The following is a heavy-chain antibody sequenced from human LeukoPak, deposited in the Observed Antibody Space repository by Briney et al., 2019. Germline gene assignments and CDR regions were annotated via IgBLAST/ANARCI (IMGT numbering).Heavy chain of an antibody. V-gene: IGHV4-59*01. CDR2: IYYSGNT. CDR3: ARVRIAVAGYYFDY. J-gene: IGHJ4*02. D-gene: IGHD6-19*01. Sequence: SETLSLTCTVSGGSISSYYWSWIRQPPGKGLEWIGYIYYSGNTNYNPSLKSRVAISVDTSKNQFSLKLTSVTAADTAMYYCARVRIAVAGYYFDYWGQGTLVTVSS. CDR1: GGSISSYY.